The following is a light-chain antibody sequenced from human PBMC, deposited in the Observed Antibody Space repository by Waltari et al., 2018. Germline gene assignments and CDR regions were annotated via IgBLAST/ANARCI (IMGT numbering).Light chain of an antibody. V-gene: IGLV2-14*03. J-gene: IGLJ3*02. CDR3: SSYTSSITLV. CDR1: SSDVGGYHY. Sequence: QSALTQPASVSGSPGQSITISCTGTSSDVGGYHYLTWYQQHPGKAPKLMIYDVSNRPSGVSNRFSGSKSGNTASLTISGLQAEDEADYYCSSYTSSITLVFGGGTKLTVL. CDR2: DVS.